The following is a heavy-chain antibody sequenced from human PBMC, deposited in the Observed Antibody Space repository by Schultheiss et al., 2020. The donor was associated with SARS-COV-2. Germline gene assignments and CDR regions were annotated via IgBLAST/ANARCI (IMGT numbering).Heavy chain of an antibody. CDR2: IIPILGIA. Sequence: SVKVSCKASGGTFSSYAISWVRQAPGQGLEWMGRIIPILGIANYAQKFQGRVTMTRDTSISTAYMELSRLRSDDTAVYYCAREGEVCSGGSCHNWFDPWGQGTLVTVSS. V-gene: IGHV1-69*04. CDR1: GGTFSSYA. CDR3: AREGEVCSGGSCHNWFDP. J-gene: IGHJ5*02. D-gene: IGHD2-15*01.